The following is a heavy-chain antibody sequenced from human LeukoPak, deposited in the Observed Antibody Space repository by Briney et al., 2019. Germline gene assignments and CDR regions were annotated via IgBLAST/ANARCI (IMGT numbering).Heavy chain of an antibody. CDR2: IHPYGFT. Sequence: PSETLSLTCALYGGSFSNYYWSWIRQPPGKGLEWMREIHPYGFTNFNPSLKSRVSISVDTSKNQFSLKLTSVTAADTAVYYCSRGSDESKTGDTWGQGSLVTVSS. V-gene: IGHV4-34*01. J-gene: IGHJ5*02. CDR1: GGSFSNYY. CDR3: SRGSDESKTGDT. D-gene: IGHD3-9*01.